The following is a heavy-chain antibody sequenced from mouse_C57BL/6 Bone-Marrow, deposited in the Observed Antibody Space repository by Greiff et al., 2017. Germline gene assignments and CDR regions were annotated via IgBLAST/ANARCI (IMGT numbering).Heavy chain of an antibody. CDR2: ISSGGDYI. V-gene: IGHV5-9-1*02. CDR1: GFTFSSYA. Sequence: EVKLVESGEGLVKPGGSLKLSCAASGFTFSSYAMSWVRQTPEKRLEWVAYISSGGDYIYYADTVKGRFTISRDNARNTLYLHMSSLKSEDTAMYDCTRFYYDYDDWYFDVWGTGTTVTVSS. D-gene: IGHD2-4*01. CDR3: TRFYYDYDDWYFDV. J-gene: IGHJ1*03.